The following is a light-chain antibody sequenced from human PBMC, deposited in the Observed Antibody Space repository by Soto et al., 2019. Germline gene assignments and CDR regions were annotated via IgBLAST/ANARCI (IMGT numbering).Light chain of an antibody. V-gene: IGKV3-20*01. CDR3: QQYGSSPWT. J-gene: IGKJ1*01. Sequence: EIVLTQSPGTLSLSPGERATLSCRASQSLSSSYLAWYQQKPGQAPRLLIYGASSRATGIPDRFSGSGSGTDFTLTISRLEPEDFAVYYCQQYGSSPWTFVQGTKVDIK. CDR2: GAS. CDR1: QSLSSSY.